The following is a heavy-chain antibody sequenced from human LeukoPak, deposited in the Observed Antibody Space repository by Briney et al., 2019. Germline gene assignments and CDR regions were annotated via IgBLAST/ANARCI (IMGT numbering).Heavy chain of an antibody. CDR3: ARSSAITGSSWYLPSYNFDY. V-gene: IGHV3-21*04. D-gene: IGHD6-13*01. Sequence: GGSLRLSCAASGFTFSSYSMNWVRQAPGKGLEWVSSISSSSSYIYYADSVKGRFTISRDNAKNSLYLQMNSLRAEDTAVYYCARSSAITGSSWYLPSYNFDYWGQGTLVTVSS. CDR1: GFTFSSYS. J-gene: IGHJ4*02. CDR2: ISSSSSYI.